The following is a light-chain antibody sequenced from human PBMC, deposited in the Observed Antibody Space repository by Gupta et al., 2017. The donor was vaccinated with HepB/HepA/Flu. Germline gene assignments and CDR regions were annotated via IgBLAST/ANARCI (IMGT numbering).Light chain of an antibody. J-gene: IGKJ4*01. CDR3: QQYGSSPLT. V-gene: IGKV3-20*01. Sequence: EIVSAQFPCPLSLSPGDRATLPCRPSQTVSSSYLAWYQQKPGQAPRLLNYGASSRATSIPDRFSGSGSGTDFTLTISRLEPEDFAVYYCQQYGSSPLTFGGGTKVEIK. CDR2: GAS. CDR1: QTVSSSY.